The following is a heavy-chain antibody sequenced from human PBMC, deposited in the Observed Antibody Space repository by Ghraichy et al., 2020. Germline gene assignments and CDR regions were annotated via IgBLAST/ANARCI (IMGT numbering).Heavy chain of an antibody. CDR2: IYHSGGT. J-gene: IGHJ3*02. V-gene: IGHV4-30-2*01. Sequence: SETLSLTCAVSGGSISSGGYSWSWIRQPPGKGLEWIGYIYHSGGTYYNPSLKSRVTISVDRSKNQFSLKLSSVTAADTAVYYCARAPDFTGDHDAFDIWGQGTMVTVSS. D-gene: IGHD7-27*01. CDR3: ARAPDFTGDHDAFDI. CDR1: GGSISSGGYS.